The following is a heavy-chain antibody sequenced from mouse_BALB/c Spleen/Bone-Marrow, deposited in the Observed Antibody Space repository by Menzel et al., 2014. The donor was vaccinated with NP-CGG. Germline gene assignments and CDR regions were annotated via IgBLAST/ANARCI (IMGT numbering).Heavy chain of an antibody. CDR1: GFTFSSYT. D-gene: IGHD3-1*01. V-gene: IGHV5-9*03. CDR2: ISSGGGNT. CDR3: ARYGSGTFAY. J-gene: IGHJ3*01. Sequence: EVKLVESRGGLVKPGGSLKLSCAASGFTFSSYTMSWVRQTPEKRLEWVATISSGGGNTYYPDSVKGRFTISRDNAKNNLYLQMSSLRSEDTALYYCARYGSGTFAYWGQGTLVTVSA.